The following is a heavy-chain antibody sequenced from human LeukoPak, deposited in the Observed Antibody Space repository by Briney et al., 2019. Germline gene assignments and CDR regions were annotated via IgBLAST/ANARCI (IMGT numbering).Heavy chain of an antibody. CDR1: GGSISSSSYY. CDR3: ARRVAAPSGGWFDP. CDR2: IYYSGST. Sequence: PSETLSLTCTVSGGSISSSSYYWGWIRQPPGKGLEWIRSIYYSGSTYYNPSLKSRVTISVDTSKNQFSLKLSSVTAADTAVYYCARRVAAPSGGWFDPWGQGTLVTVSS. J-gene: IGHJ5*02. V-gene: IGHV4-39*01. D-gene: IGHD6-13*01.